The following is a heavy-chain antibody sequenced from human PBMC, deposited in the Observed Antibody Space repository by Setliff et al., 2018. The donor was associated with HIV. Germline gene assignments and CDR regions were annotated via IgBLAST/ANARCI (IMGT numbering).Heavy chain of an antibody. Sequence: SVKVSCKASGGTFSSYAISWVRQAPGQGLEWMGGIIPIFGTANYAQKFQGRVTITADTSTDTAYMELSSLRSEDTAVYYCATEVFFRVTVNSGIDYWGQGTLVTVSS. V-gene: IGHV1-69*06. CDR3: ATEVFFRVTVNSGIDY. CDR1: GGTFSSYA. CDR2: IIPIFGTA. D-gene: IGHD4-17*01. J-gene: IGHJ4*02.